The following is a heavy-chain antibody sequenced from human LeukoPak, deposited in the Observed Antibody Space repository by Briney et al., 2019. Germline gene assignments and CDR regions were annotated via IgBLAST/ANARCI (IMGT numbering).Heavy chain of an antibody. J-gene: IGHJ3*02. CDR2: IYHSGST. Sequence: SETLSLTCTVSGYSISSGYYWGWIRQPPGKGLEWIGSIYHSGSTYYNPSLKRRVTISVDTSKNQFSLKLSSVTAADTAVYYCARDSREASFDIWGQGTMVTVSS. CDR1: GYSISSGYY. V-gene: IGHV4-38-2*02. CDR3: ARDSREASFDI. D-gene: IGHD5-24*01.